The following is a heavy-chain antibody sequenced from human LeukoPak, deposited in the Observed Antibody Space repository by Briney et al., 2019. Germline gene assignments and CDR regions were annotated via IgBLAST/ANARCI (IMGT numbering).Heavy chain of an antibody. CDR1: GFTVSSNY. D-gene: IGHD2-15*01. CDR3: ARASPRVGAALSLDY. V-gene: IGHV3-66*01. CDR2: IYSGGST. Sequence: PGGSLRLSCAASGFTVSSNYMSWVRLAPGKGLEWVSVIYSGGSTYYADSVKGRFTISRDNSKNTMYLQMNSLRADDTAVYYCARASPRVGAALSLDYWGQGTLVTVSS. J-gene: IGHJ4*02.